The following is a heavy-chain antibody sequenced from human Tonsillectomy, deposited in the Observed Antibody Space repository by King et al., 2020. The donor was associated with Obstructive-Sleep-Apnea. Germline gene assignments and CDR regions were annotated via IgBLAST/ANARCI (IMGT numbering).Heavy chain of an antibody. Sequence: QLVESGGGVVQPGRSLRLSCAASGFTFSSYGMHWVRQAPGKGLEWVAVIWYDGSNKYYADSVKGRFTISRDNSKNTLYLQMNSLRAEDTAVYYCARGLGDGSGIGYYGMDVWGQGTTVTVSS. V-gene: IGHV3-33*01. CDR1: GFTFSSYG. D-gene: IGHD3-10*01. CDR3: ARGLGDGSGIGYYGMDV. J-gene: IGHJ6*02. CDR2: IWYDGSNK.